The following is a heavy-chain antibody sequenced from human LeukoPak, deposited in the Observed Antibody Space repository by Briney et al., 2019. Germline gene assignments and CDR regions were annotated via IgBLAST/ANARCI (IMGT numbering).Heavy chain of an antibody. D-gene: IGHD6-13*01. Sequence: SETLSLTCTVSGGSISSSSYYWGWIRQPPGKGLEWIGSIYYSGSTYYNPSLKSRVTISVDTSKNQFSLKLSSVTAADTAVYYCARDRIAAAGTLDYFDYWGQGTLVTVSS. CDR1: GGSISSSSYY. J-gene: IGHJ4*02. V-gene: IGHV4-39*07. CDR3: ARDRIAAAGTLDYFDY. CDR2: IYYSGST.